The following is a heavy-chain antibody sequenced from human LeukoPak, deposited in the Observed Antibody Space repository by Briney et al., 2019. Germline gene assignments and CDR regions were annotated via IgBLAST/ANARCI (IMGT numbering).Heavy chain of an antibody. Sequence: GGSLRLSCAASGFTVSSNYMSWVRQAPGKGLEWVSVIYSGGSTYYADSVKGRFTISRHNSKNTLYLQMNSLRAEDTAVYYCASQVYYGSGIRGLWGQGTLVTVSS. J-gene: IGHJ4*02. CDR3: ASQVYYGSGIRGL. D-gene: IGHD3-10*01. CDR2: IYSGGST. V-gene: IGHV3-53*04. CDR1: GFTVSSNY.